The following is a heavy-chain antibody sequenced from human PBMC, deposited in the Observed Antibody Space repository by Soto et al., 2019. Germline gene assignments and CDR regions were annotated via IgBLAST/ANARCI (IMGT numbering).Heavy chain of an antibody. CDR1: GYTFTKYG. D-gene: IGHD3-10*01. Sequence: QAQLVQSGPEMKKPGASVKVSCKASGYTFTKYGISWVRQAPGQGLEWIGWISDNNDKVKYTQRVQGRVTMTTDISANTAYMELRSLRSDDTAVYYCARDYRAVVRIPDDMDVWGKGTTVSVSS. V-gene: IGHV1-18*01. CDR3: ARDYRAVVRIPDDMDV. CDR2: ISDNNDKV. J-gene: IGHJ6*03.